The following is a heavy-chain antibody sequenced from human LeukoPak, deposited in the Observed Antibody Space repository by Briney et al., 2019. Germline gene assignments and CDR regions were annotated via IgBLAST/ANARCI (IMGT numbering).Heavy chain of an antibody. CDR3: ARVPAAYYYFDY. V-gene: IGHV4-30-4*01. CDR1: GGSISSGDYY. Sequence: PSETLSLTGTVSGGSISSGDYYWSWIRQPPGKGLEWIGYIYYSGSTYYNPSLKSRVTISVDTSKNQFSLKLSSVTAADTAVYYCARVPAAYYYFDYWGQGTLVTVSS. D-gene: IGHD2-15*01. J-gene: IGHJ4*02. CDR2: IYYSGST.